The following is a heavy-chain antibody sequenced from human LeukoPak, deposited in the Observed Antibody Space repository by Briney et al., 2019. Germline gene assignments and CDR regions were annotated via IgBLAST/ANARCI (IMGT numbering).Heavy chain of an antibody. CDR1: GGSISSYY. V-gene: IGHV4-59*01. D-gene: IGHD6-19*01. CDR3: ARGDYSSGWPH. CDR2: IYYSGST. Sequence: PSETLSLTCTVPGGSISSYYWSWIRQPPGKGLEWIGYIYYSGSTNYNPSLKSRVTISVDTSKNQFSLKLSSVTAADTAVYYCARGDYSSGWPHWGQGTLVTVSS. J-gene: IGHJ4*02.